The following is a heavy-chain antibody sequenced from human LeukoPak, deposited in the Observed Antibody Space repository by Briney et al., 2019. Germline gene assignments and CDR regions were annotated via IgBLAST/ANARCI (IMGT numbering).Heavy chain of an antibody. V-gene: IGHV3-21*01. Sequence: PGGSLRLSCAASGFTFSSYSMNWVRQAPGKGPEWVSSISSSNSYIYYADSVKGRFTISRDNAKNSLYLQMNSLRAEDTAVHYCARDLRFGGYTAVWGQGTMVTVSS. J-gene: IGHJ3*01. CDR1: GFTFSSYS. D-gene: IGHD2-2*02. CDR3: ARDLRFGGYTAV. CDR2: ISSSNSYI.